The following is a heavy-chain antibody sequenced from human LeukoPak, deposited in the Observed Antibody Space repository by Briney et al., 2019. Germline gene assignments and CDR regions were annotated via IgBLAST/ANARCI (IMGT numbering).Heavy chain of an antibody. D-gene: IGHD6-6*01. CDR2: ISAYNGNT. CDR1: GYTFTSYG. V-gene: IGHV1-18*01. J-gene: IGHJ4*02. Sequence: ASVKVSCKASGYTFTSYGISWVRQAPGQGLEWMGWISAYNGNTNYAQKLQGRVTMTSDTSTSTAYMELRSLRSDDTAVYYCARDLDSSEGVSFDYWGQGTLVTVSS. CDR3: ARDLDSSEGVSFDY.